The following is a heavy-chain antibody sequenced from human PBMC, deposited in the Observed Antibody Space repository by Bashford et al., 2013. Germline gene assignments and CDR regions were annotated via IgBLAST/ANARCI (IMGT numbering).Heavy chain of an antibody. D-gene: IGHD2/OR15-2a*01. CDR2: ISSSGSTI. J-gene: IGHJ4*02. V-gene: IGHV3-11*01. CDR3: ARESFYLGSFDY. Sequence: RQGSRKGLEWVSYISSSGSTINYADSVKGRFTISRDNAKNSLYLQMNSLRAEDTAVYYCARESFYLGSFDYWGQGTLVTVSS.